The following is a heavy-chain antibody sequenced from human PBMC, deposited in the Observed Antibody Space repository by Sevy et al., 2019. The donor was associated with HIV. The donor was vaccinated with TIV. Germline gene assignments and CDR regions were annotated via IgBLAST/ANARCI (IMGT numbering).Heavy chain of an antibody. Sequence: SETLSLTCSVSGGSISSYFWTWVRQSPGKGLEWIGNIYFTGNTDYSPSLKSGVTFSLDTSKGKFSLTLKSVTAADTAIYFCARDSTTRPRVLDYWGQGTLVTVSS. V-gene: IGHV4-59*01. CDR3: ARDSTTRPRVLDY. D-gene: IGHD1-1*01. CDR2: IYFTGNT. J-gene: IGHJ4*02. CDR1: GGSISSYF.